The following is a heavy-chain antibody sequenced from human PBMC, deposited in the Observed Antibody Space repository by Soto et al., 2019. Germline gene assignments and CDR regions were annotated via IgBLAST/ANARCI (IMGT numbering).Heavy chain of an antibody. CDR1: GYTFTGYY. Sequence: ASVKFSCKASGYTFTGYYMHWVRQAPGQGLEWMGWINPNSGGTNYAQKFQGRVTVTRDTSISTAYMELSRLRSDDTAVYYCARGPLPGYSSGWYGWFDPWGQGTLVTVSS. CDR2: INPNSGGT. CDR3: ARGPLPGYSSGWYGWFDP. J-gene: IGHJ5*02. D-gene: IGHD6-19*01. V-gene: IGHV1-2*02.